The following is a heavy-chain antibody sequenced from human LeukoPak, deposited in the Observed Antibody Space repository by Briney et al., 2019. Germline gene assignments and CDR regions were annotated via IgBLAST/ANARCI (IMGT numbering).Heavy chain of an antibody. Sequence: ASVKVSFKASGYTFTGYYMHWVRQAPGQGLEWVGWINPKSGGTHYAQKFQGRVTMTGDTSISAAYMELSRLTSDDTAVYYCARDYGGPSWFGGIDYWGQGTLVTVSS. CDR2: INPKSGGT. CDR1: GYTFTGYY. J-gene: IGHJ4*02. V-gene: IGHV1-2*02. D-gene: IGHD3-10*01. CDR3: ARDYGGPSWFGGIDY.